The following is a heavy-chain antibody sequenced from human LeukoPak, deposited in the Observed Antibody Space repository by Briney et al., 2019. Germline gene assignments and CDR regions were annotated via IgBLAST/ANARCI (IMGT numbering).Heavy chain of an antibody. CDR2: IYPGDSDT. CDR1: GYSFPSYW. Sequence: GESLKISCMGSGYSFPSYWIGWVRQMPGKGLEWMGIIYPGDSDTRYSPSFQGQVTISADKSISTAYLQWSSLKASDTAMYYCARHTKYSSSSRVFDYWGQGSLVTVSS. J-gene: IGHJ4*02. V-gene: IGHV5-51*01. D-gene: IGHD6-6*01. CDR3: ARHTKYSSSSRVFDY.